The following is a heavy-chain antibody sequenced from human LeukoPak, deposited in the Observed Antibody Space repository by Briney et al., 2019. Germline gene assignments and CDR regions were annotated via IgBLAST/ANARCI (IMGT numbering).Heavy chain of an antibody. J-gene: IGHJ4*02. CDR2: IYYSGST. CDR1: GGSISSGGYY. Sequence: SETLSLTCTVSGGSISSGGYYWSWIRQHPGKGLEWIGYIYYSGSTYYNPSLKSRVTISVDTSKNQFSLRLSSVTAADTAVYYCARGVGEYCSGGSCYPFDYWGQGTLVTVSS. D-gene: IGHD2-15*01. CDR3: ARGVGEYCSGGSCYPFDY. V-gene: IGHV4-31*03.